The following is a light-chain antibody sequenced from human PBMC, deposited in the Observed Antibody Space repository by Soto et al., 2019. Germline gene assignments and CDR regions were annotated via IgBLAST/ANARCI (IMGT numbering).Light chain of an antibody. J-gene: IGKJ3*01. Sequence: DIQMSQSPSTLCASVGDRVTITCRASQSISSWLAWYQQKPGKAPKLLIYDASSLESGVPSRFSGSGSGTEFTLTISSLQPDDFATYYCQQYNSYTFGPGTKVDIK. CDR1: QSISSW. V-gene: IGKV1-5*01. CDR3: QQYNSYT. CDR2: DAS.